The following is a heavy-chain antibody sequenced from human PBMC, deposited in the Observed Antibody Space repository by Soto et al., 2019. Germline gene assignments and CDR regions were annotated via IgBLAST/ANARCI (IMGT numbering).Heavy chain of an antibody. D-gene: IGHD3-22*01. V-gene: IGHV3-30*18. Sequence: GGSLRLSCAASGFTFSSYGMHWVRQAPGKGLEWVAVISYDGSNKYYADSVKGRFTISRDNSKNTLYLQMNSLRAEDTAVYYCAKNSLVVVQFAEFDYWGQGTLVTVSS. CDR1: GFTFSSYG. CDR2: ISYDGSNK. J-gene: IGHJ4*02. CDR3: AKNSLVVVQFAEFDY.